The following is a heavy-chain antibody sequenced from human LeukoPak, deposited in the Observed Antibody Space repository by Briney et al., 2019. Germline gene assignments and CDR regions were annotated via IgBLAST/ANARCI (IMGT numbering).Heavy chain of an antibody. CDR1: GGTFSSYA. D-gene: IGHD3-10*01. CDR3: ARVFGSGRSRAFDI. CDR2: IIPIFGTA. Sequence: ASVKVSCKASGGTFSSYAISWVRQAPGQGLEWMGGIIPIFGTANYAQKFQGRVTITTDESTSTAYMELSSLRSEDTAVYYCARVFGSGRSRAFDIWGQGTMVTVSS. J-gene: IGHJ3*02. V-gene: IGHV1-69*05.